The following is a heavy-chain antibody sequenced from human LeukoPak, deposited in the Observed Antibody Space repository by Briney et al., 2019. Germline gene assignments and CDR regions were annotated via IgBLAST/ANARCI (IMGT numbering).Heavy chain of an antibody. J-gene: IGHJ4*02. CDR1: GDSVSSNSAA. CDR3: AREAPATMRDSYFDY. D-gene: IGHD3-3*01. Sequence: SQTLSLTCAISGDSVSSNSAAWNWIRQSPSRGLEWLGRTYYRSKWYNDYAVSVKGRITINPDTSKNQFSLQLNSVTPEDTAVYYCAREAPATMRDSYFDYWGQGTLVTVSS. CDR2: TYYRSKWYN. V-gene: IGHV6-1*01.